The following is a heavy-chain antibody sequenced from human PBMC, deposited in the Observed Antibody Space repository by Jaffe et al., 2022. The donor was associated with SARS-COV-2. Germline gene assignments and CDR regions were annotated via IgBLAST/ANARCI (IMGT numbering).Heavy chain of an antibody. J-gene: IGHJ4*02. D-gene: IGHD4-17*01. CDR1: GYSFTSYW. V-gene: IGHV5-51*01. CDR3: ARQPRTPFTTVVTPFDY. CDR2: IYPGDSDT. Sequence: EVQLVQSGAEVKKPGESLKISCKGSGYSFTSYWIGWVRQMPGKGLEWMGIIYPGDSDTRYSPSFQGQVTISADKSISTAYLQWSSLKASDTAMYYCARQPRTPFTTVVTPFDYWGQGTLVTVSS.